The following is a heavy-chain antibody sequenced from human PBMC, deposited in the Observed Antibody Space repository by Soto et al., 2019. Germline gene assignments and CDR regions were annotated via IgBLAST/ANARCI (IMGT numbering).Heavy chain of an antibody. CDR1: GFTFSSYA. J-gene: IGHJ3*02. CDR3: ARDHHVGDTFDI. V-gene: IGHV3-30-3*01. CDR2: ISYDGSNK. Sequence: GGSLRLSCAASGFTFSSYAMHWVRQAPGKGLEWVAVISYDGSNKYYADSVKGRFTISRDNSKNTLYLQMNSLRAEDTAVYYCARDHHVGDTFDIWGQGTMVTVSS.